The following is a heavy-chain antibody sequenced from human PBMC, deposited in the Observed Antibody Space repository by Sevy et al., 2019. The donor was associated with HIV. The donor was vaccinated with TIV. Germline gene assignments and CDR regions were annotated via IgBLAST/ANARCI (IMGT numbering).Heavy chain of an antibody. Sequence: ASVKVSCKASGYTFTGYYMHWVRQAPGQGLEWMGRINPNSGGTNYAQKFQGRVTMTRDTSTSTAYMGLSRLGPDDTAVYYCARGGGAKYGMDVWGQGTTVTVSS. CDR1: GYTFTGYY. J-gene: IGHJ6*02. CDR3: ARGGGAKYGMDV. V-gene: IGHV1-2*06. CDR2: INPNSGGT. D-gene: IGHD1-26*01.